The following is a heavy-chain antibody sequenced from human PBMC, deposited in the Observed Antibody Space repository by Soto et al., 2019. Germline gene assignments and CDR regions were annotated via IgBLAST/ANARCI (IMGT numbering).Heavy chain of an antibody. J-gene: IGHJ4*02. CDR2: ISGSGGST. V-gene: IGHV3-23*01. CDR1: GFTFSSYA. D-gene: IGHD6-6*01. CDR3: AKGLGISLYFDY. Sequence: GGSLRLSCAASGFTFSSYAMSWVRQAPGKGLEWVSAISGSGGSTYYADSVKGRFTISRDNSKDTLYLQMNSLRAEDTAVYYCAKGLGISLYFDYWGQGTLVTVSS.